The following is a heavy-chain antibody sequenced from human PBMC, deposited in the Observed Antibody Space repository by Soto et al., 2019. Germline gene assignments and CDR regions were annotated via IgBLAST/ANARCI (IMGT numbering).Heavy chain of an antibody. V-gene: IGHV3-48*03. CDR2: ISGSGYTSDVGHTI. J-gene: IGHJ1*01. CDR1: GFTFSSYE. D-gene: IGHD3-16*02. CDR3: ARVSQSFIEYFQH. Sequence: GGSLRLSCAASGFTFSSYEMIWVRQAPGKGLEWVSYISGSGYTSDVGHTIHYADSVKGRFTISRNNAKKSLYLQMNSLRVEDTAVYYRARVSQSFIEYFQHWGQGTLVTVA.